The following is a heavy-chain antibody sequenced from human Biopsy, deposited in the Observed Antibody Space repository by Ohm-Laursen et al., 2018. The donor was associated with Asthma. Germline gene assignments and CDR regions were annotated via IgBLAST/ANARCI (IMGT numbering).Heavy chain of an antibody. CDR2: ISYDGSNK. J-gene: IGHJ4*02. V-gene: IGHV3-30*03. CDR1: GFTFSSYG. D-gene: IGHD6-19*01. Sequence: SLRLSCSASGFTFSSYGMHWVRQAPGKGLEWVACISYDGSNKYYADSVKCRSTISRDNSKNTLYLQMNSLRAEDTAVYYCSREEPTSGWYQGSILRWGQGTLVTVSS. CDR3: SREEPTSGWYQGSILR.